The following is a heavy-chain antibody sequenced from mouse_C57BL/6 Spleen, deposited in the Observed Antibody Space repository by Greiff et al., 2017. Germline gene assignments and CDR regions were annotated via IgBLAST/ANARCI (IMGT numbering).Heavy chain of an antibody. CDR1: GYTFTDYE. V-gene: IGHV1-15*01. J-gene: IGHJ2*01. D-gene: IGHD4-1*01. Sequence: VQLQQSGAELVRPGASVTLSCKASGYTFTDYEMHWMKQTPVHGLEWIGAIDPETGGTAYNQKFKGKAILTADKSSSTAYMELRSLTSEDSAVYYCTRGLGRDGFDYWGQGTTLTVSS. CDR2: IDPETGGT. CDR3: TRGLGRDGFDY.